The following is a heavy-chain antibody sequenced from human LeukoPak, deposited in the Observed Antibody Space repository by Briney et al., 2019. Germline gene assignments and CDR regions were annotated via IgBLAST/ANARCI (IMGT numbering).Heavy chain of an antibody. CDR2: ISGSGGST. D-gene: IGHD2-2*01. CDR1: GFTFSSYA. Sequence: GGSLRLSCAASGFTFSSYAMSWVRQAPGKGLEWVSAISGSGGSTYYADSVKGRFTISRDNFKNTLYLQMNSLRAEDTAVYYCAKGSIVVVPAAQFDPWGQGTLVTVSS. J-gene: IGHJ5*02. CDR3: AKGSIVVVPAAQFDP. V-gene: IGHV3-23*01.